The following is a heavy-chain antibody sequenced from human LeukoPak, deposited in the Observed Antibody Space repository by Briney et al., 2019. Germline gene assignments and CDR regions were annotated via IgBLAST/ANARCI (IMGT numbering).Heavy chain of an antibody. J-gene: IGHJ3*02. CDR3: AGDKSVVVITAAFDI. CDR2: IIPIFGTA. Sequence: ASVKVSCKASGGTFSSYAISWVRQAPGQGLEWMGGIIPIFGTANYAQKFQGRVTITADKSTSTAYMELSSLRSEDTAVYYCAGDKSVVVITAAFDIWGQGTMVTASS. V-gene: IGHV1-69*06. CDR1: GGTFSSYA. D-gene: IGHD3-22*01.